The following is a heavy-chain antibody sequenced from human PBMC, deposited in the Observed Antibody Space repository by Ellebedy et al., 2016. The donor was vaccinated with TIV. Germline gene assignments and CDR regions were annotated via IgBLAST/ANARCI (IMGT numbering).Heavy chain of an antibody. D-gene: IGHD3-9*01. V-gene: IGHV3-74*01. CDR2: SSTDGSTT. Sequence: PGGSLRLSCGASGFIFKNFLMYWVRQAPGKGPEWVSRSSTDGSTTNYADSVKGRFSVSRDNSKNTLYLQMNSLRAEDTAVYYCAKPRNGYFDGIDYWGQGTLVTVSS. CDR1: GFIFKNFL. CDR3: AKPRNGYFDGIDY. J-gene: IGHJ4*02.